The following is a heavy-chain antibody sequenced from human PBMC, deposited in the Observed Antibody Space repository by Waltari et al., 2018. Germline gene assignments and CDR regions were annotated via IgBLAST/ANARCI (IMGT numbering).Heavy chain of an antibody. CDR1: GGSTSAYY. CDR3: ARDTGPAGRGIYWDTFDI. D-gene: IGHD3-10*01. CDR2: IDGSGTN. V-gene: IGHV4-4*07. Sequence: QVQLQESGPGLVKPSETLSLTCTVSGGSTSAYYWSWVRQPAGKGPEWIVRIDGSGTNNYDPFLRSRVNRAVDTAKSQFPLTLNSVTAADTAVYYCARDTGPAGRGIYWDTFDIWGQGTTVTVSS. J-gene: IGHJ3*02.